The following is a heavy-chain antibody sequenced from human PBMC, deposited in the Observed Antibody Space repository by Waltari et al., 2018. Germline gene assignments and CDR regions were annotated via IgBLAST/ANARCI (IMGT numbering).Heavy chain of an antibody. CDR2: ISHYGTT. V-gene: IGHV4-4*02. D-gene: IGHD2-2*01. Sequence: QVQLQESGPGLVKPSGTPSLTCAVSGDSISRSDWWNWVRQSPGKGLEWIGEISHYGTTKYNPSLKSRVTISLDTSKNHFSLNLSSVTAADTAVYYCARVLLGCSYTSCYLDNWGPGTLVTVSP. CDR1: GDSISRSDW. J-gene: IGHJ4*02. CDR3: ARVLLGCSYTSCYLDN.